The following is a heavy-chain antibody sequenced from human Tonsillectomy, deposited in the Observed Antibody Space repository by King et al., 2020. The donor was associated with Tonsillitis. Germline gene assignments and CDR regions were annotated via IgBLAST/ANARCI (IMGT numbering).Heavy chain of an antibody. CDR3: ARALGAGIWFDP. V-gene: IGHV4-39*07. J-gene: IGHJ5*02. Sequence: QLQESGPRLVKPSETLSLTCTVSGGSISSTNYCWGWIRQPPGKGLEWTGIICYSGSTYYNPSLKSRVSISEDTSKNQFSLKLSSVTAADTAVYYCARALGAGIWFDPWGQGTLVTVSS. D-gene: IGHD3-10*01. CDR2: ICYSGST. CDR1: GGSISSTNYC.